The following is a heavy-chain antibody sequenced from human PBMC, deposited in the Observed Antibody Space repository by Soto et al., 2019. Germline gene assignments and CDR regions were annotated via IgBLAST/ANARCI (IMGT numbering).Heavy chain of an antibody. D-gene: IGHD6-13*01. CDR2: INHSGST. V-gene: IGHV4-34*01. CDR3: AREKPYSSSWYHDY. J-gene: IGHJ4*02. Sequence: QMQLQQWGAGLLKPSETLSLTCAVYGGSFSGYYWSWIRQPPGKGLEWIGEINHSGSTNYNPSLKSRVTISVDTSKNQFSLKLSSVTAADTAVYYCAREKPYSSSWYHDYWGQGTLVTVSS. CDR1: GGSFSGYY.